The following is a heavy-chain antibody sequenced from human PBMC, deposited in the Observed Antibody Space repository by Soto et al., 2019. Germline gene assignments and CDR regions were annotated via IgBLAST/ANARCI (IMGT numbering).Heavy chain of an antibody. Sequence: GGSLRLSCAASGFTFSSYAMHWVRQAPGKGLEWVAVISYDGSNKYYADSVKGRFTISRDNSKNTLYLQMNSLRAEDTAVYYCARGFGGSPQDLPGIYYYYGMDVWGQGTTVTVSS. CDR1: GFTFSSYA. J-gene: IGHJ6*02. CDR3: ARGFGGSPQDLPGIYYYYGMDV. CDR2: ISYDGSNK. V-gene: IGHV3-30-3*01. D-gene: IGHD2-15*01.